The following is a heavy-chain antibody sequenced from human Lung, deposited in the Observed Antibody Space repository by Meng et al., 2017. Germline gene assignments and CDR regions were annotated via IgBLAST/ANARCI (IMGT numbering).Heavy chain of an antibody. Sequence: QVQVVQSGAEVKQPGGVVKVSRKPSGYNFPDNYIHWGRRAPGQRLEWMGRINPKSGDTHYAQKFQARVTMTGDTSISTAYMELSGLRSDDTAMYYCARDEDISAAGKLFGDYWGQGTLVTVSS. J-gene: IGHJ4*02. CDR2: INPKSGDT. CDR1: GYNFPDNY. D-gene: IGHD6-25*01. V-gene: IGHV1-2*06. CDR3: ARDEDISAAGKLFGDY.